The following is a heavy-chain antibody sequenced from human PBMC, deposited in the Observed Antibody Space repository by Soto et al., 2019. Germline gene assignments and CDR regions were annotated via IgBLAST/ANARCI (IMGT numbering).Heavy chain of an antibody. D-gene: IGHD3-22*01. V-gene: IGHV1-46*01. J-gene: IGHJ4*02. Sequence: KVSCKASGNSFTTYYMHWVRQAPGQGLEWMGIINPSGGRTTYAQKFQGRVTMTRDTSTSTFHMELSSLTSEDTAVYYCAGLYHYDSSGYYDYWGQGTLVT. CDR2: INPSGGRT. CDR1: GNSFTTYY. CDR3: AGLYHYDSSGYYDY.